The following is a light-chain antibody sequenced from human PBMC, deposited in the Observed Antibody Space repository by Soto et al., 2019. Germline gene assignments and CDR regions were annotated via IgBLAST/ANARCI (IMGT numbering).Light chain of an antibody. J-gene: IGKJ2*03. Sequence: EIVMTQSPATLSVSPGERATLSCRASESVSSNLAWYQQTPGQAPRLLIYGASTRATGIPARCSGSGSGTEFTLTISSLQSEDFAVYYGQEYNNWPPVHSFGQGTKLVI. CDR2: GAS. V-gene: IGKV3-15*01. CDR1: ESVSSN. CDR3: QEYNNWPPVHS.